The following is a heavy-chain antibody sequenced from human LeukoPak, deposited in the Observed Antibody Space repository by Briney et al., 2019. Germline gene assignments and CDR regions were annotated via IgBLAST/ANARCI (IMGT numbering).Heavy chain of an antibody. CDR1: GFTFSSYS. V-gene: IGHV3-21*01. Sequence: GGSLRLSCAASGFTFSSYSINWVRQAPGKGLEWVSSISSSSSYIYYADSVKGRFTISRDNAKNSLYLQMNSLRAEDTAVYYCARDFVTSTTIDYWGQGTLVTVSS. CDR2: ISSSSSYI. D-gene: IGHD4-11*01. CDR3: ARDFVTSTTIDY. J-gene: IGHJ4*02.